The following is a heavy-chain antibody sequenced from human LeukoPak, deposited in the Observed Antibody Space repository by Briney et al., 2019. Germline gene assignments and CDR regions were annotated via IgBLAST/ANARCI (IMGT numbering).Heavy chain of an antibody. D-gene: IGHD6-19*01. CDR2: IYYSGST. Sequence: SQTLSLTCTVSGGSISSGGYYWSWIRQHPGKGLEWIGYIYYSGSTYYNPSLKSRVTISVDTSKNQFSLKLSSVTAADTAVYYCARPGSGWHYFDYWGQGTLVTVSS. V-gene: IGHV4-31*03. J-gene: IGHJ4*02. CDR3: ARPGSGWHYFDY. CDR1: GGSISSGGYY.